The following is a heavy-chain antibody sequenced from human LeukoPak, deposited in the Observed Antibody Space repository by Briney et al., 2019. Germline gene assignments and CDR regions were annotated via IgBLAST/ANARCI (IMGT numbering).Heavy chain of an antibody. J-gene: IGHJ4*02. D-gene: IGHD6-19*01. CDR1: GYTFSSYG. CDR3: AKDRGIAVAGSYFDH. CDR2: ISYDSSNT. V-gene: IGHV3-30*02. Sequence: GGSLRLSCTASGYTFSSYGIHWVRRDPAQRLEEWAFISYDSSNTYYEHSVKGRVTISIDNSKNQFYLQMNSVTAEDTAVYYCAKDRGIAVAGSYFDHWGQGTLVTVSS.